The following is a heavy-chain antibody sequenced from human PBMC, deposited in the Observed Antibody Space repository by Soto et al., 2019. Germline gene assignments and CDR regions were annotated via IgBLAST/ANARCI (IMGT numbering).Heavy chain of an antibody. CDR1: GGSFSGYY. J-gene: IGHJ6*02. D-gene: IGHD1-26*01. CDR3: ARVHLGWYGGSYSFYYYGMDV. CDR2: INHSGST. V-gene: IGHV4-34*01. Sequence: LSLTCAVYGGSFSGYYWSWIRQPPGKGLEWIGEINHSGSTNYNPPLKSRVTISVDTSKNQFSLKLSSVTAADTAVYYCARVHLGWYGGSYSFYYYGMDVWGQGTTVTVSS.